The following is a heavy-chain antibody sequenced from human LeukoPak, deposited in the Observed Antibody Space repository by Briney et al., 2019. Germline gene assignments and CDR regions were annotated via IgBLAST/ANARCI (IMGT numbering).Heavy chain of an antibody. V-gene: IGHV1-18*01. Sequence: GASVKVSCKASGYTFSSYDISWVRQAPGQGLEWMGWISTYNGNTNYAQKLQGRVTMTTDTSTSTAYMELRGLRSDDTAVYYCARGRKSVDAFDIWGQGTMVTVSS. J-gene: IGHJ3*02. D-gene: IGHD1-14*01. CDR2: ISTYNGNT. CDR1: GYTFSSYD. CDR3: ARGRKSVDAFDI.